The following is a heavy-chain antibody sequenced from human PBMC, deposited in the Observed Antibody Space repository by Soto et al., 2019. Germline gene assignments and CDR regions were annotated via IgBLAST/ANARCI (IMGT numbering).Heavy chain of an antibody. V-gene: IGHV1-58*02. CDR3: AAYPSGSPMDV. CDR2: IVVGSGNT. D-gene: IGHD1-26*01. J-gene: IGHJ6*02. Sequence: SVKVSCKASGYTFTSYAMQWVRQARGQRLEWIGWIVVGSGNTNYAQKFQERVTITRDMSTSTAYMELSSLRSEDTAVYYCAAYPSGSPMDVWGQGTTVTVSS. CDR1: GYTFTSYA.